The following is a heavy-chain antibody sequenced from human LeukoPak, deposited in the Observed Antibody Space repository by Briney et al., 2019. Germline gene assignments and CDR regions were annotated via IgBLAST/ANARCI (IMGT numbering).Heavy chain of an antibody. CDR2: IYTSGST. Sequence: SETLSLTCTVSGASISNSSFYWAWIRQPPGKGLEWIGRIYTSGSTNYNPSLKSRVTISVDKSKNQFSLKLSSVTAADTAVYYCAGRDYGDPSFDYWGKGTLVTVSS. CDR3: AGRDYGDPSFDY. D-gene: IGHD4-17*01. CDR1: GASISNSSFY. V-gene: IGHV4-61*05. J-gene: IGHJ4*02.